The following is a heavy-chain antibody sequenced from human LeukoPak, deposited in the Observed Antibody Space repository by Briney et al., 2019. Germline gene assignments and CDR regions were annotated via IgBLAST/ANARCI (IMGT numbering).Heavy chain of an antibody. CDR3: AKGDTTWELPHDY. Sequence: GGSLRLSCAVSGFSFSSYSMNWVRQAPGKGLEWVSAISGSGGITSYADSVKGRFTISRDNSKNTLYLQMNSLRAEDTAVYYCAKGDTTWELPHDYWGQGTLVTVSS. D-gene: IGHD1-26*01. V-gene: IGHV3-23*01. J-gene: IGHJ4*02. CDR1: GFSFSSYS. CDR2: ISGSGGIT.